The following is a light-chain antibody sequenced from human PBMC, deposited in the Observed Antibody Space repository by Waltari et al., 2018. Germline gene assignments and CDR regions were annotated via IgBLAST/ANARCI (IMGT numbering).Light chain of an antibody. CDR1: QSRVHSDGNTY. Sequence: RSSQSRVHSDGNTYLSWLHQRPGQSPRRLIYKVSRRESGVPDRFSGSGSGTDFTLKISRVEAEDVGIYYCMQGTHWPLTFGQGTRLEI. V-gene: IGKV2-30*02. CDR3: MQGTHWPLT. J-gene: IGKJ5*01. CDR2: KVS.